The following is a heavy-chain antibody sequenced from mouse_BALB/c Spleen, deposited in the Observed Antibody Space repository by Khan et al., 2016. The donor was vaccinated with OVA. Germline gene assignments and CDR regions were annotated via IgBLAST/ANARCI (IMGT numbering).Heavy chain of an antibody. D-gene: IGHD2-1*01. Sequence: EVQLQESGAEIVRPGPLVKLSCTASGFYIKDYYMYWVKQRPEESLVWIGWIDPENGNTIYDPKFQGKTSITADTPSNPAYLQLSSLTSEDTAAYYCVRRGYGNYWFAYWGKGTLVTVSA. J-gene: IGHJ3*01. CDR3: VRRGYGNYWFAY. CDR1: GFYIKDYY. CDR2: IDPENGNT. V-gene: IGHV14-1*02.